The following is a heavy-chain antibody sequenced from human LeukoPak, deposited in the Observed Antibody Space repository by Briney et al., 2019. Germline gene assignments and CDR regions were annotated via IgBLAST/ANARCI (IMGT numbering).Heavy chain of an antibody. CDR3: ARLPPTHGYSGYGGIDY. J-gene: IGHJ4*02. D-gene: IGHD5-12*01. CDR1: GGTFSSYA. CDR2: IIPIFGTT. Sequence: ASVKVSCKASGGTFSSYAISWVRQAPGQGLEWMGGIIPIFGTTNYAQKFQGRVTITADKSTSTAYMELSSLRSEDTAVYYCARLPPTHGYSGYGGIDYWGQGTLVTVSS. V-gene: IGHV1-69*06.